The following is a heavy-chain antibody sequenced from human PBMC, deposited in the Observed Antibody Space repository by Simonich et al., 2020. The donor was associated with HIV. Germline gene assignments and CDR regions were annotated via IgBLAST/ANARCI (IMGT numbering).Heavy chain of an antibody. Sequence: QVQLVESGGGVVQPGRSRRLSCAASGFTFSTYGMHWVRQAPGKGREYVANIWYDGSNKYYADSVKGRFTISRDNSKNTLYLQMNSLRAEDTAVYYCASSNIASRRPLYWGQGTLVTVSS. CDR2: IWYDGSNK. V-gene: IGHV3-33*01. D-gene: IGHD6-6*01. J-gene: IGHJ4*02. CDR1: GFTFSTYG. CDR3: ASSNIASRRPLY.